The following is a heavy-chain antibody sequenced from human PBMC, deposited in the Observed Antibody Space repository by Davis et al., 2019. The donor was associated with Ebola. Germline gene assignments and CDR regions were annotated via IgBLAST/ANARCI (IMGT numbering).Heavy chain of an antibody. V-gene: IGHV3-11*06. CDR1: GFTFSDYY. CDR2: ISSSSSYT. D-gene: IGHD1-1*01. J-gene: IGHJ6*02. CDR3: AKNRANCCFFGMDV. Sequence: PGGSLRLSCAASGFTFSDYYMSWIRQAPGKGLEWVSYISSSSSYTNYADSVKGRFTISRDNAKNSLYLQMNSLRAEDTAVYYCAKNRANCCFFGMDVWGQGTTVTVSS.